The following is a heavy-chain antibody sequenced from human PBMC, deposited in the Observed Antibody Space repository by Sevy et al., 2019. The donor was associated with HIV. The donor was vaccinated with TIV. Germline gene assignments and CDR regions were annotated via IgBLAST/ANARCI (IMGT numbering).Heavy chain of an antibody. CDR3: AREGCTKPHDY. D-gene: IGHD2-8*01. J-gene: IGHJ4*02. Sequence: GGSLRLSCAASGFTFSKYSMSWVRQPPGKGLGWVSTLSFGCGEINYADSVKGRFTISRDNSKSSVYLQMNNLRPEATAVYYCAREGCTKPHDYWGQGTLVTVSS. V-gene: IGHV3-23*01. CDR1: GFTFSKYS. CDR2: LSFGCGEI.